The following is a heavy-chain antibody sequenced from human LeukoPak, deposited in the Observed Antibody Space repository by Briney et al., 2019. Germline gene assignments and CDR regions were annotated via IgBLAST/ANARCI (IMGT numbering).Heavy chain of an antibody. CDR2: IYHSGST. Sequence: SETLSLTCTVSGYSISSGYYWGWIRQPPGKGLEWIGSIYHSGSTYYNPSPKSRVTISVDTSKNQFSLKLSSVTAADTAVYYCARVDCSSTSCYKYNWFDPWGQGTLVTVSS. D-gene: IGHD2-2*02. CDR1: GYSISSGYY. V-gene: IGHV4-38-2*02. J-gene: IGHJ5*02. CDR3: ARVDCSSTSCYKYNWFDP.